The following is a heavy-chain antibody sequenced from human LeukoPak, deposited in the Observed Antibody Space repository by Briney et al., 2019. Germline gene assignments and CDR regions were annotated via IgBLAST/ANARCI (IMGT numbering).Heavy chain of an antibody. V-gene: IGHV3-23*01. Sequence: GALRLSCAASGFTFSSYAMSWVRQAPGKGLEWVSAISGSGGSTYYADSVKGRFTISRDNSKNTLYLQMNSLRAEDTAVYYCAKDHHSSSWSSYYFDYWGQGTLVTVSS. J-gene: IGHJ4*02. CDR1: GFTFSSYA. D-gene: IGHD6-13*01. CDR2: ISGSGGST. CDR3: AKDHHSSSWSSYYFDY.